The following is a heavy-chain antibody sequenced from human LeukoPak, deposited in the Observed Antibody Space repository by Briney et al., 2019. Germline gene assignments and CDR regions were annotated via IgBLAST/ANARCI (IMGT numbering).Heavy chain of an antibody. CDR3: AKNEGYSLDY. CDR2: ISASGPYI. J-gene: IGHJ4*02. V-gene: IGHV3-21*01. Sequence: GKSLRLSCAASGFTFSTYIMTWVRQAPGKGLEWVSSISASGPYIYYADSVKGRFTISRDNAKNSLSLQMNSLRAEDTAVYYCAKNEGYSLDYWGQGTLVTVSS. CDR1: GFTFSTYI.